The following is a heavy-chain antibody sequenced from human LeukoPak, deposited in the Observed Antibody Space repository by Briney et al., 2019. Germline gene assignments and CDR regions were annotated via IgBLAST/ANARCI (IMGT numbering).Heavy chain of an antibody. CDR2: ITTSSSYI. CDR3: ARGYDFGSGSFSDY. J-gene: IGHJ4*02. V-gene: IGHV3-21*01. CDR1: GFTFSSYA. D-gene: IGHD3-10*01. Sequence: GGSLRLSCAASGFTFSSYAMNWVRQAPGKGLEWVSSITTSSSYIYYADSVKGRFTISRDNAKNSLFLQMNSLRAEDTAVYYCARGYDFGSGSFSDYWGQGTLVTVSS.